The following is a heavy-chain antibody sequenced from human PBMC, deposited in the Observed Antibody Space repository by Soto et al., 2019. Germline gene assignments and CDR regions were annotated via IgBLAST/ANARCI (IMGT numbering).Heavy chain of an antibody. D-gene: IGHD6-13*01. CDR2: IYYSGST. V-gene: IGHV4-59*01. CDR1: GGSISSYY. J-gene: IGHJ4*02. Sequence: QVQLQESGPGLVKPSETLSLTCTVSGGSISSYYWSWIRQPPGKGLEWIGYIYYSGSTNYHPSLKSRVTISVDTSKNQSALKLSSVTAADTAGYSCARLGSSWPVDYWGQGTLVTVSS. CDR3: ARLGSSWPVDY.